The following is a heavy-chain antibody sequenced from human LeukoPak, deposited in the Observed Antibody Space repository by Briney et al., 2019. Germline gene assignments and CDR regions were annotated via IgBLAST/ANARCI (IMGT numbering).Heavy chain of an antibody. J-gene: IGHJ4*02. V-gene: IGHV5-10-1*01. CDR3: ARHSIAVADIYFDY. CDR1: GYSFTSYW. D-gene: IGHD6-19*01. CDR2: IDPSDSYT. Sequence: GESLKISCKGSGYSFTSYWISWVRQMPGKGLEWMGRIDPSDSYTNYSPSLQGHVTISADKSISTAYLQWGSLKASDTAMYYCARHSIAVADIYFDYWGQGTLVTVSS.